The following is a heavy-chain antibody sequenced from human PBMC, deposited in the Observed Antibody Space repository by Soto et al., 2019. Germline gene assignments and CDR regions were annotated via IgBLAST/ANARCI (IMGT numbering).Heavy chain of an antibody. V-gene: IGHV3-72*01. CDR3: DRDFSPSAAYIDS. J-gene: IGHJ4*02. Sequence: PGGSLRLSCAASGFIFTDHYMDWVRQAPGKGLEWIGRIRTKPSSYTTEYAASVKGRFTISREDSQNSIYLQMNGLRTEDTAVYYCDRDFSPSAAYIDSWGLGTLVTVSS. D-gene: IGHD2-2*02. CDR2: IRTKPSSYTT. CDR1: GFIFTDHY.